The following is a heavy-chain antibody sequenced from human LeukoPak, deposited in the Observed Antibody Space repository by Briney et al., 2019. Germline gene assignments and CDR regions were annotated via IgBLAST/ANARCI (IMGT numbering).Heavy chain of an antibody. J-gene: IGHJ5*02. V-gene: IGHV1-8*01. CDR2: RNPNSGNT. CDR1: GYTFTRYD. Sequence: ASVTVSCQASGYTFTRYDINWVRQAAGQGLEWMGWRNPNSGNTGYAQKLQGRVTMTRNTSTSTAYMELSSLRSEDTAVYDCARLPPLYNSSLIPWFDPWGQGTLVTVSS. CDR3: ARLPPLYNSSLIPWFDP. D-gene: IGHD6-13*01.